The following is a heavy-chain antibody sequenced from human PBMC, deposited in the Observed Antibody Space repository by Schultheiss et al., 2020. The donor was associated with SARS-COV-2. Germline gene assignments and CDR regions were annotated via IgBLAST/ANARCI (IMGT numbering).Heavy chain of an antibody. J-gene: IGHJ6*02. CDR3: ARALAAGTNYYYYYYGMDV. V-gene: IGHV4-39*07. D-gene: IGHD6-13*01. Sequence: SETLSLTCTVSGGSISSSSYYWGWIRQPPGKGLEWIGEINHSGSTNYNPSLKSRVTISVDTSKNQFSLKLSSVTAADTAVYYCARALAAGTNYYYYYYGMDVWGQGTTVTVSS. CDR1: GGSISSSSYY. CDR2: INHSGST.